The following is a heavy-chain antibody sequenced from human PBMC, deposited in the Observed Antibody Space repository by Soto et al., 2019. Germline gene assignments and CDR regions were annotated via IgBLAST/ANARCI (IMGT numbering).Heavy chain of an antibody. D-gene: IGHD2-2*01. CDR3: AKDGCSSTSCPSYYYYGMDV. CDR2: ISYDGSNK. Sequence: PGGSLRLSCVASGFTFSSYGMHCVRQAPGKGLEWGAGISYDGSNKYYADSVKGRFTISRDNSKNTLYLQRNSLRAEDTAVYYCAKDGCSSTSCPSYYYYGMDVWGQGTTVTVSS. J-gene: IGHJ6*02. CDR1: GFTFSSYG. V-gene: IGHV3-30*18.